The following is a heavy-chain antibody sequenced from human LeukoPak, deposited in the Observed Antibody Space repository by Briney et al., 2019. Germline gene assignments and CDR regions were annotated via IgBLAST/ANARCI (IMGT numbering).Heavy chain of an antibody. CDR1: GFTFSSYA. J-gene: IGHJ6*04. D-gene: IGHD3-10*02. CDR3: AELGITMIGGV. Sequence: GGSLRLSCAASGFTFSSYAMSWVRQAPGKGLECISGFSGSGGSTYYADSVKGRFTISRDNAKNSLYLQMNSLRAEDTAVYYCAELGITMIGGVWGKGTTVAISS. CDR2: FSGSGGST. V-gene: IGHV3-23*01.